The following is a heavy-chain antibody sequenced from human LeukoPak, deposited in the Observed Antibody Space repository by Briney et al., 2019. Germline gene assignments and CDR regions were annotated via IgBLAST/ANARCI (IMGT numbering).Heavy chain of an antibody. CDR2: IYPGDSDT. CDR1: GYSFTSYW. D-gene: IGHD6-13*01. V-gene: IGHV5-51*01. Sequence: GESLEISYKGSGYSFTSYWIGWVRQVPGKGLEWMGVIYPGDSDTRYSPSFQGQVTISADKSISTAYLQWSSLKASDTAMFYCARHGGYSSTWNFDYWGQGTLVTATS. J-gene: IGHJ4*02. CDR3: ARHGGYSSTWNFDY.